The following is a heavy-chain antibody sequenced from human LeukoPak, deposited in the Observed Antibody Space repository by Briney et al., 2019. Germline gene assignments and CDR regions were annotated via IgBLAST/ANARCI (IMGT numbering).Heavy chain of an antibody. V-gene: IGHV3-21*05. CDR2: ISRSSSYI. D-gene: IGHD4-17*01. CDR3: ARIYGDYVYYFDY. CDR1: GFTFSSYS. Sequence: PGGSLRLSCAASGFTFSSYSMNWVRQAPGKGLEWVSYISRSSSYIYYADSVKGRFTISRDNAKNTLYLQMNSLRAEDTAVYYCARIYGDYVYYFDYWGQGTLVTVSS. J-gene: IGHJ4*02.